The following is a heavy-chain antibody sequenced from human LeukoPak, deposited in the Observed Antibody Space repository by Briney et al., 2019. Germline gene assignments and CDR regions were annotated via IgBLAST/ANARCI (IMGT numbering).Heavy chain of an antibody. V-gene: IGHV1-46*01. CDR2: IYPRDGST. CDR3: ARDQEGFDY. J-gene: IGHJ4*02. Sequence: ASVKVSCKASGYTSTSNYIHWVRQAPGQGLERMGMIYPRDGSTSYAQKFQGRVTVTRDTSTSTVHMELSGLRSEDTAVYYCARDQEGFDYWGQGTLVTVSS. CDR1: GYTSTSNY.